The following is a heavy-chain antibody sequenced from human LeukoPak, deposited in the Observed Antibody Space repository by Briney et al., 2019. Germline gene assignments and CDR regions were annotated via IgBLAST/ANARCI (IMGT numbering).Heavy chain of an antibody. V-gene: IGHV4-38-2*02. Sequence: PSETLSLTCTVSGDSISSANYWGWIRQPPGKGLEWIGSIYYSGTTFYNPSLKSRVTLSLDTSKNQFSLNLSSVTAADTAVFYCARGVGNHGDYYYYYYTDVWGKGTTVTVSS. CDR1: GDSISSANY. CDR2: IYYSGTT. J-gene: IGHJ6*03. D-gene: IGHD1-26*01. CDR3: ARGVGNHGDYYYYYYTDV.